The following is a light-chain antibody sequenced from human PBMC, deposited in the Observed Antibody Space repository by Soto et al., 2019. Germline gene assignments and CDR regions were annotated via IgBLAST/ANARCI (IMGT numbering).Light chain of an antibody. J-gene: IGKJ1*01. V-gene: IGKV3-15*01. CDR1: ESVSNT. CDR2: GAS. CDR3: QQYNNWPRT. Sequence: EVVLTQSLGTLSLSPGGRATLSCSASESVSNTYVAWYQHIPGQAPRLLIYGASTRATGIPARFSGSGSGTEFTLTINSLQSEDLAVYYCQQYNNWPRTFGQGTKVEIK.